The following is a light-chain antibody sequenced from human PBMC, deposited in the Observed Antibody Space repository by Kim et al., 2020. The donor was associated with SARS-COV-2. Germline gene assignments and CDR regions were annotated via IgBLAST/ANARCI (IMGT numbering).Light chain of an antibody. CDR2: AAS. Sequence: VSPGEIAPPSCSASQSIRSSLAWYQQKLGQAPRLLIFAASARATYISARFSGSGSGTEFSLIISSLQSEDFALYFCQEYYNCPRTFGQGTKVDIK. V-gene: IGKV3-15*01. J-gene: IGKJ1*01. CDR3: QEYYNCPRT. CDR1: QSIRSS.